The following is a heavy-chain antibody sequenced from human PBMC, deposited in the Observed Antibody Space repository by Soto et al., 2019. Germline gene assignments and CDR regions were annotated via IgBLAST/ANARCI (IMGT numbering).Heavy chain of an antibody. D-gene: IGHD3-10*01. Sequence: GGSLRLSCAASGFTFSTYAMSWVRQAPGKGLEWVSSVSDSAFSTYYVDSVKGRFTISRDISKNTLYLEMNSLRTEDTAVYYCARDGFSSSHAFDIWGQGTMVTVSS. CDR1: GFTFSTYA. CDR2: VSDSAFST. V-gene: IGHV3-23*01. CDR3: ARDGFSSSHAFDI. J-gene: IGHJ3*02.